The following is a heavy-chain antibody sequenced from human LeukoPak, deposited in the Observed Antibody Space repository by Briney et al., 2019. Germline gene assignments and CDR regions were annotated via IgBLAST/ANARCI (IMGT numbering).Heavy chain of an antibody. CDR1: GGSISSYY. D-gene: IGHD6-25*01. J-gene: IGHJ4*02. V-gene: IGHV4-4*09. CDR2: IYTSGST. Sequence: SGTLSLTCTVSGGSISSYYWSWIRQPPGRGLEWIGYIYTSGSTNYNPSLKSRVTISVDTSKNQFSLKLSSVTAADTAVYYCARHAGSGNDYWGQGTLVTVSS. CDR3: ARHAGSGNDY.